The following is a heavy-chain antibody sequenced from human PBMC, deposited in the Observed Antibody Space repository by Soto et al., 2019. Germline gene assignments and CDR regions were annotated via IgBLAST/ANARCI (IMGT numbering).Heavy chain of an antibody. CDR1: GGSISSGGYY. CDR3: ARCFHGDYARAFDI. J-gene: IGHJ3*02. D-gene: IGHD4-17*01. Sequence: PSETLSLTCTVPGGSISSGGYYWSWIRQHPGKGLEWIGYIYYSGSTYYNPSLKSRVTISVDTSKNQFSLKLSSVTAADTAVYYCARCFHGDYARAFDIWGQGTMVTVSS. CDR2: IYYSGST. V-gene: IGHV4-31*03.